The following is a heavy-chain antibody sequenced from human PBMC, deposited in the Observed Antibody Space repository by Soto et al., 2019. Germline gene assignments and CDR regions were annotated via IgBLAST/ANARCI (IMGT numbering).Heavy chain of an antibody. CDR3: ARMPGPMAIYYFDY. D-gene: IGHD2-21*01. CDR1: GFTVSSNY. V-gene: IGHV3-53*04. CDR2: IYSGGST. J-gene: IGHJ4*02. Sequence: EVQLVESGGGLVQTGGSLRLSCAASGFTVSSNYMTWFRQAPGKGLEWVSVIYSGGSTYYADSVKGRFTISRHNSKNTLYLQMNSLRAEDTAVYYCARMPGPMAIYYFDYWGQGTLVTVSS.